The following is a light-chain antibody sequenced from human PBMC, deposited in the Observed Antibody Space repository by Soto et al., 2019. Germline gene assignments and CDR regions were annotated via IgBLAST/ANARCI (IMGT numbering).Light chain of an antibody. CDR2: AAS. CDR3: QQYNDWPLT. V-gene: IGKV3-15*01. J-gene: IGKJ4*01. CDR1: QNVNIN. Sequence: EIVMTQSPATLSVSPGERATLSCRASQNVNINLAWYQEKPGQAPRLLIYAASTRATGIPARFSGSGSGTEFTLTISSLQSEDFAVYYCQQYNDWPLTFGGGTKVEI.